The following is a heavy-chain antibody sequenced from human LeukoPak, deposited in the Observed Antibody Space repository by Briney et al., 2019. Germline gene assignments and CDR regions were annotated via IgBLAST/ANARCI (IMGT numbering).Heavy chain of an antibody. CDR2: IYSGGSS. Sequence: PGGSLRLSCAASGFTFSSYMSWVRQAPGKGLEWVSVIYSGGSSYYADSVKGRFTISRDNSMNTLYLQMNSLGAEDTAVYYCARAIGIAATIPYWGQGTLVTVSS. V-gene: IGHV3-53*01. CDR1: GFTFSSY. CDR3: ARAIGIAATIPY. D-gene: IGHD6-13*01. J-gene: IGHJ4*02.